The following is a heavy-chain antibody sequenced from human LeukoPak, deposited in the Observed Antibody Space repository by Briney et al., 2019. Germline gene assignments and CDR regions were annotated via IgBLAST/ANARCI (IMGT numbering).Heavy chain of an antibody. J-gene: IGHJ4*02. CDR2: IYYSGST. CDR1: GGSISSYY. CDR3: ASLYSSSWYYFDY. V-gene: IGHV4-59*08. D-gene: IGHD6-13*01. Sequence: SETLSLTCTVSGGSISSYYWSWIRQPPGKGLEWIGYIYYSGSTNYDPSLKSRVTISVDTSKNQFSLKLSSVTAADTAVYYCASLYSSSWYYFDYWGQGTLVTVSS.